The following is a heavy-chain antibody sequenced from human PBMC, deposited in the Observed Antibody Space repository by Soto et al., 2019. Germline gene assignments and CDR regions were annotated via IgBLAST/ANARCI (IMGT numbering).Heavy chain of an antibody. CDR3: AKDWGSSGWFNWFDS. J-gene: IGHJ5*01. Sequence: QVQLVESGGGVVQPGTSLRLSCVVSGFTLSNTGVHWVRQAPGKGLEWVAMISLDGFAQYYVDSVKGRFTISRDNFKNTVYLQMHSLRPEDTSLYYCAKDWGSSGWFNWFDSWGQGTLVTVSS. CDR1: GFTLSNTG. V-gene: IGHV3-30*18. CDR2: ISLDGFAQ. D-gene: IGHD6-19*01.